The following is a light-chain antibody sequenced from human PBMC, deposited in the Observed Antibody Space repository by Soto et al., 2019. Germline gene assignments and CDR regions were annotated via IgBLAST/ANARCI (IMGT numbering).Light chain of an antibody. Sequence: EIVLTQSPGTLSLSPGDRATLSCRASQSLSRSYLAWYQQRPGQAPRLLIYGASSRATGIPDRFSGSGSGTDFTLTINRLEPVDFAVYYCQQYGSSPRAFGQGTKVEIK. CDR2: GAS. J-gene: IGKJ1*01. V-gene: IGKV3-20*01. CDR3: QQYGSSPRA. CDR1: QSLSRSY.